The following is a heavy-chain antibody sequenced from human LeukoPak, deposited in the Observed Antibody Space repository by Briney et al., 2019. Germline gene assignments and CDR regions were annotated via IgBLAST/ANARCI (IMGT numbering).Heavy chain of an antibody. CDR1: GFTFSSYW. V-gene: IGHV4-34*01. Sequence: GSLRLSCAASGFTFSSYWMSWVRQAPGKGLEWIGEINHSGSTNYNPSLKSRVTISVDTSKNQFSLKLSSVTAADTAVYYCARRSRITMIVVVKATCFDYWGQGTLVTVSS. D-gene: IGHD3-22*01. CDR2: INHSGST. CDR3: ARRSRITMIVVVKATCFDY. J-gene: IGHJ4*02.